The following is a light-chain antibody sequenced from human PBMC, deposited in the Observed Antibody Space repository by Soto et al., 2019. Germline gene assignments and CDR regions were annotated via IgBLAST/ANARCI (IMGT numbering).Light chain of an antibody. V-gene: IGKV3-15*01. CDR1: QSVSSN. Sequence: EIVMTQSPATLSVSPGERATLSCRASQSVSSNLAWYQQKPGQAPRLLIYGASTRATGIPARFNGSRSGTEVTLTISSLQSEDFAVYYCQQYNNWPYTFGERTKLEIK. J-gene: IGKJ2*01. CDR3: QQYNNWPYT. CDR2: GAS.